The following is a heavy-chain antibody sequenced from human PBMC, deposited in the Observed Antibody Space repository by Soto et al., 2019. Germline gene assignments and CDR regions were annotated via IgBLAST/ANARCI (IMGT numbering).Heavy chain of an antibody. V-gene: IGHV4-61*01. Sequence: SETLSLTCTVSGGSVSSGSYYWSWIRQPPGKGLEWIGYIYYRGSTNYNPSLKSRVTISVDTSKNQFSLKLSSVTAADTAVYYCAVASAPGYCSGGSCYDFDYWGQGTLVTVSS. CDR1: GGSVSSGSYY. J-gene: IGHJ4*02. D-gene: IGHD2-15*01. CDR3: AVASAPGYCSGGSCYDFDY. CDR2: IYYRGST.